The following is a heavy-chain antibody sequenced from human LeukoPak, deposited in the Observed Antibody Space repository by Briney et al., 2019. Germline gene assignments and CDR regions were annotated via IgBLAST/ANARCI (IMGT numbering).Heavy chain of an antibody. J-gene: IGHJ6*02. D-gene: IGHD4-17*01. CDR2: IYYSGST. CDR1: GGSISNYY. Sequence: SETLSLTCTVSGGSISNYYWSWIRQPPGEGLEWIGYIYYSGSTNYSPSLKSRVTISVDTSKEQFSLKLSSVTAADTAVYYCARHGDYGNYFYYGLDVWGQGTTVTVSS. V-gene: IGHV4-59*08. CDR3: ARHGDYGNYFYYGLDV.